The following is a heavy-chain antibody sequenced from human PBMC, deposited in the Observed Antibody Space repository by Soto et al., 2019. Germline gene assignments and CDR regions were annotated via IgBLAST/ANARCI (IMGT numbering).Heavy chain of an antibody. V-gene: IGHV3-30*18. D-gene: IGHD1-1*01. CDR2: ISYDGSNK. CDR1: GFTFSSYG. CDR3: AKDQLVKLLFLSGMDV. Sequence: VGSLRLSCAASGFTFSSYGMHWVRQAPDKGLEWVAVISYDGSNKYYADSVKGRFTISRDNSKNTLYLQMNSLRAEDTAVYYCAKDQLVKLLFLSGMDVWGQGTTVTVS. J-gene: IGHJ6*02.